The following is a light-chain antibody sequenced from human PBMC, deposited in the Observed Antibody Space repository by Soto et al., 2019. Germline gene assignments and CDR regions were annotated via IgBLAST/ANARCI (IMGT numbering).Light chain of an antibody. CDR2: EFT. CDR3: ASYTSTNSLI. J-gene: IGLJ2*01. Sequence: QSALTQPASVSGSPGQSITISCTGSSNDVGGYNFVSWYQQHPGKAPKLLIYEFTNRPSGISDRFSGSRSGNTASLTISGLQPEDEADYYCASYTSTNSLIFGGGTKLTVL. V-gene: IGLV2-14*01. CDR1: SNDVGGYNF.